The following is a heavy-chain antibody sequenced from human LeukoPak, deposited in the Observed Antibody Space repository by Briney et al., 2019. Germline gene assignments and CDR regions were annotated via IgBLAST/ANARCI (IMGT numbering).Heavy chain of an antibody. Sequence: GASVKVSCKASGYTFTGYYMHWVRQAPGQGLEWMGWINPNSGGTNYAQKFQGRVTMTRDTSISTAYMELSRLRSDDTAVYYCAREDPQTTVPEGMDVWGQGTTVTVSS. J-gene: IGHJ6*02. CDR3: AREDPQTTVPEGMDV. D-gene: IGHD4-17*01. V-gene: IGHV1-2*02. CDR1: GYTFTGYY. CDR2: INPNSGGT.